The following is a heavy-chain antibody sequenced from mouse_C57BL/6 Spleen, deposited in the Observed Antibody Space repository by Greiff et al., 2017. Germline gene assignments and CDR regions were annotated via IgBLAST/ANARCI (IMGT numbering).Heavy chain of an antibody. CDR1: GYTFTSYW. CDR2: IDPSGSYT. V-gene: IGHV1-69*01. D-gene: IGHD1-1*01. CDR3: AILRDGSSLFAY. Sequence: QVQLQQPGAELVMPGASVKLSCKASGYTFTSYWMRWVKQRPGQGLEWIGEIDPSGSYTNYNQKFKGKSTLTVDKSSSTAYMQLSSLTSEDSAVYYCAILRDGSSLFAYWGQGTLVTVSA. J-gene: IGHJ3*01.